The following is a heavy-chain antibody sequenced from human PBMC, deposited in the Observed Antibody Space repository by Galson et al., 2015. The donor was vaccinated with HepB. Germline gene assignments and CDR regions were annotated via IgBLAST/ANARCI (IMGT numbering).Heavy chain of an antibody. J-gene: IGHJ2*01. CDR2: VSGSGSST. CDR1: GFTFSNYD. Sequence: SLRLSCAASGFTFSNYDMAWVRQAPGKGLEWVSGVSGSGSSTYYADSVKGRFTISRDNSKNTIYVQMKSLRAEDTAVYYCAKSVTRYCTDGRCYSNWYFDLWGRGTLVTVSS. V-gene: IGHV3-23*01. CDR3: AKSVTRYCTDGRCYSNWYFDL. D-gene: IGHD2-15*01.